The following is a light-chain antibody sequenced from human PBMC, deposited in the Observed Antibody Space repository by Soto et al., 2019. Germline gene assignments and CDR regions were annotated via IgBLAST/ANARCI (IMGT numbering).Light chain of an antibody. CDR2: EVS. CDR3: CPYAGSSWGYV. J-gene: IGLJ1*01. CDR1: SSDVGSYNL. Sequence: QSALTQPASVSGSPGQSITISCTGSSSDVGSYNLVSWYQQHPGKAPNLMIYEVSKRPSGVSNRFSGSKSGNTASLTISGLQAEDEADYYCCPYAGSSWGYVFGTGTKVTVL. V-gene: IGLV2-23*02.